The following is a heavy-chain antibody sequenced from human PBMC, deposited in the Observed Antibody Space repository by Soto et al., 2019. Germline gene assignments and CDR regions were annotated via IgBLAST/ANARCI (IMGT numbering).Heavy chain of an antibody. CDR1: GGSFSGYY. J-gene: IGHJ4*02. CDR2: INHSGST. CDR3: AGSSGWRTGATSIHQQGKDY. D-gene: IGHD6-19*01. Sequence: SETLSLTCAVYGGSFSGYYWSWIRQPPGKGLEWIGEINHSGSTNYNPSLKSRVTISVDTSKNQFSLKLSSVTAADTAVYYCAGSSGWRTGATSIHQQGKDYWGQGTLVTVSS. V-gene: IGHV4-34*01.